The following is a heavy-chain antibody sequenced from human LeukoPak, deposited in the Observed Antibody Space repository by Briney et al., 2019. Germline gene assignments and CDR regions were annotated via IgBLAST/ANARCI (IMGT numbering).Heavy chain of an antibody. CDR1: GYTFTTYG. D-gene: IGHD3-9*01. CDR3: ARDLYDILTGYRGPSYYYYGMDV. Sequence: GASVKVSCKASGYTFTTYGITWVRQAPGQGLEWMGWISAYNGNTNYAQKLQGRVTMTTDTSTSTAYMELRSLRSDDTAVYYCARDLYDILTGYRGPSYYYYGMDVWGQGTTVTVSS. V-gene: IGHV1-18*01. J-gene: IGHJ6*02. CDR2: ISAYNGNT.